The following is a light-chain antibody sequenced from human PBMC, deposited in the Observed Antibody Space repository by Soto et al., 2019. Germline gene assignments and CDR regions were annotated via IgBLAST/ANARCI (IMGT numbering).Light chain of an antibody. CDR2: GAS. Sequence: ETVLTQSPGTLPLSPGERATLSCRASQRVTSSYLAWYQQKPGQAPRLLIYGASSRAAGISDRFSGSGSGTDFTLTISRLEPEDFAVYYCQQYGTSPTWTFGQGTKVDIK. CDR3: QQYGTSPTWT. J-gene: IGKJ1*01. CDR1: QRVTSSY. V-gene: IGKV3-20*01.